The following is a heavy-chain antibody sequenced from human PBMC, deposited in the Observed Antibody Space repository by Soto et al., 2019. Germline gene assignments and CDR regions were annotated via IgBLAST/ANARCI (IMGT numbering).Heavy chain of an antibody. CDR1: GFTFSSYA. Sequence: GGSLRLSCAASGFTFSSYAMHWFRQAPGKGLEWVAVISYDGSNKYYADSVKGRFTISRDNSKNTLYLQMNSLRAEDTAVYYCARGTGYYYDSSGFDYWGQGTLVTVSS. D-gene: IGHD3-22*01. CDR2: ISYDGSNK. CDR3: ARGTGYYYDSSGFDY. J-gene: IGHJ4*02. V-gene: IGHV3-30-3*01.